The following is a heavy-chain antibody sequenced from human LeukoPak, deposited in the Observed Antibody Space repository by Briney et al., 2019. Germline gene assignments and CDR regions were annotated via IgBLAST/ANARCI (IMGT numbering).Heavy chain of an antibody. V-gene: IGHV1-69*05. CDR2: IIPIFGTA. J-gene: IGHJ3*02. Sequence: GASVKVSCKASGGTFSSYAISWVRQAPGQGLEWMGGIIPIFGTANYAQKFQGRVTITTDESTSTAYMELSSLRSEDTAVYYCARVTYHHYPVQAFDIWGQGTMVTVSS. D-gene: IGHD1-14*01. CDR3: ARVTYHHYPVQAFDI. CDR1: GGTFSSYA.